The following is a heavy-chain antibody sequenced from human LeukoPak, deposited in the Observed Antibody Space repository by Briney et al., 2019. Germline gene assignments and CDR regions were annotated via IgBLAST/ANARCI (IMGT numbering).Heavy chain of an antibody. CDR2: IYYSGST. CDR3: ARGSGSYLNWFDP. J-gene: IGHJ5*02. V-gene: IGHV4-30-4*01. D-gene: IGHD1-26*01. CDR1: GGSISSGDYY. Sequence: SETQSLTCTVSGGSISSGDYYWSWIRQPPGKGLEWIGYIYYSGSTYYNPSLKSRVTISVDTSKNQFSLKLSSVTAADTAVYYCARGSGSYLNWFDPWGQGTLVTVSS.